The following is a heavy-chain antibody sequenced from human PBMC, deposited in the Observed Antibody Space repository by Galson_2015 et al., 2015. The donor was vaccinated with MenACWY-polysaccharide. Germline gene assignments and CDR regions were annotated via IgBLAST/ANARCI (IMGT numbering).Heavy chain of an antibody. CDR1: GFNFGDHA. Sequence: SLRLSCAASGFNFGDHAMAWFRQAPGKGLEWVGFIRSKTDGETTKYAASVRGRFTISRDDSNSIAYLQMNSLKIEDTAVYYCTRDRPLDYWGQGTLVTVSS. CDR3: TRDRPLDY. V-gene: IGHV3-49*03. J-gene: IGHJ4*02. CDR2: IRSKTDGETT.